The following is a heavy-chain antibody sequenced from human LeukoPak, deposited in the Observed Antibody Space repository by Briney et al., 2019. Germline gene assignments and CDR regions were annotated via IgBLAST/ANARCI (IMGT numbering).Heavy chain of an antibody. V-gene: IGHV3-33*01. Sequence: GRSLRLSCAASGFTFSSYGMHWVRQAPGKGLEWGAVIWYDGSAKYYAESVKGRFTISRDNSKNTLFLQMNSLRADDTAVYYCARTIAVAGPYYFGYWGQGTLVTVSS. CDR3: ARTIAVAGPYYFGY. CDR1: GFTFSSYG. CDR2: IWYDGSAK. D-gene: IGHD6-19*01. J-gene: IGHJ4*02.